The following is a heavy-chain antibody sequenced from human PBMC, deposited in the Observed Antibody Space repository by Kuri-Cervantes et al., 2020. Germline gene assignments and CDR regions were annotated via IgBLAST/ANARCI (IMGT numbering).Heavy chain of an antibody. Sequence: ASVKVSCKASGYPFTAYDINWVRQATGQGLVWMGWMNPNTGRTGCARHFQGRVTMTRNTSISTAYLELSSPISEDTAMYYCARMYSSGWYVWGQGTLVTVSS. J-gene: IGHJ4*02. V-gene: IGHV1-8*01. CDR1: GYPFTAYD. CDR2: MNPNTGRT. CDR3: ARMYSSGWYV. D-gene: IGHD6-19*01.